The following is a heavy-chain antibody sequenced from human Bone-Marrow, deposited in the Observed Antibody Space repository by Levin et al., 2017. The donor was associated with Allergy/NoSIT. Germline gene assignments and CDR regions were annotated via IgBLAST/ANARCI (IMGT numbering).Heavy chain of an antibody. CDR3: AKDGTAVAAGSFDP. J-gene: IGHJ5*02. D-gene: IGHD6-25*01. V-gene: IGHV1-69*02. CDR2: IIPVLDVA. CDR1: GGTFSSYP. Sequence: ASVKVSCKASGGTFSSYPISWLRQAPGQGPEWMGKIIPVLDVADYAQNFQDRVTMTADKSTSTAYLELSGLRSEDTAVYYCAKDGTAVAAGSFDPWGQGTLVTVSS.